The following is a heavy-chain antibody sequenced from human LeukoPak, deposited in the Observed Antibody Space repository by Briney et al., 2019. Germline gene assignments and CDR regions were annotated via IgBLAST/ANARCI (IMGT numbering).Heavy chain of an antibody. J-gene: IGHJ4*02. V-gene: IGHV3-53*01. CDR1: GFTVSSNY. Sequence: GGSLRLSCAVSGFTVSSNYMSWVRQAPGKGLEWVSVIYGGGSTYYADSVKGRFTISRDNSKNTLYLQMNSLRAEDTAVYYCARDRRGDSSGYLYYFDYWGQGALVTVSS. D-gene: IGHD3-22*01. CDR3: ARDRRGDSSGYLYYFDY. CDR2: IYGGGST.